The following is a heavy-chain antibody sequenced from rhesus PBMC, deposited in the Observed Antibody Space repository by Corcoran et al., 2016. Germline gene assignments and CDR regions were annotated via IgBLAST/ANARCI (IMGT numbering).Heavy chain of an antibody. V-gene: IGHV4-99*01. CDR1: GYSISSGYY. D-gene: IGHD1-26*01. CDR2: IRGSSGST. J-gene: IGHJ4*01. CDR3: ARSNWNYLHLDY. Sequence: QVQLQESGPGLVKPSETLSLTCAVSGYSISSGYYWGWIRQPPGKGLEYIGYIRGSSGSTYYDPALESRVTISKDTSKNQFSLKLSSVTAADTAVYYCARSNWNYLHLDYWGQGVLVTVSS.